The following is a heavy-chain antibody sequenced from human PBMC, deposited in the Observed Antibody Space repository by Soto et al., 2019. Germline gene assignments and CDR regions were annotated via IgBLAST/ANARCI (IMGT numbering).Heavy chain of an antibody. D-gene: IGHD6-13*01. CDR3: ARRKAAAGTVDY. J-gene: IGHJ4*02. CDR2: IYYSGDT. CDR1: GGSIISGDYY. V-gene: IGHV4-30-4*08. Sequence: SETLSLTCTVSGGSIISGDYYWSWIRQPPGKGLEWIGYIYYSGDTSYNPSLKSRVTISIDTSKNQFSLKLSSVTAADTAVYYCARRKAAAGTVDYWGQGTLVTVSS.